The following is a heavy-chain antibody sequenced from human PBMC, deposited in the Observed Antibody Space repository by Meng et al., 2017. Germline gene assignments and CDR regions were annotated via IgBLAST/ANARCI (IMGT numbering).Heavy chain of an antibody. D-gene: IGHD1-26*01. CDR2: AYYRSKWYH. CDR1: GDSVSSNSAA. CDR3: ARGSYSFDS. J-gene: IGHJ4*02. Sequence: QLQLQQAGPGLVKPPQTPSLICAISGDSVSSNSAAWNWIRQSPSRGLEWLGRAYYRSKWYHDYAESVKSRISIDPDTSKNQFSLQLRSVTPEDSAVYYCARGSYSFDSWGQRTLVTVSS. V-gene: IGHV6-1*01.